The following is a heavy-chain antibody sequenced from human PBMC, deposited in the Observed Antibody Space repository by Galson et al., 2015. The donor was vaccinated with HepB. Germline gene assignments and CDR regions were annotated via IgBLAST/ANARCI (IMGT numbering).Heavy chain of an antibody. CDR2: ISSSSSYI. J-gene: IGHJ3*02. D-gene: IGHD3-10*01. V-gene: IGHV3-21*01. CDR3: ARDREGNTMVRGVPAFDI. Sequence: SLRLSCAASGFTFSSYSMNWVRQAPGKGLEWVSSISSSSSYIYYADSVKGRFAISRDNAKNSLYLQMNSLRAEDTAVYYCARDREGNTMVRGVPAFDIWGQGTMVTVSS. CDR1: GFTFSSYS.